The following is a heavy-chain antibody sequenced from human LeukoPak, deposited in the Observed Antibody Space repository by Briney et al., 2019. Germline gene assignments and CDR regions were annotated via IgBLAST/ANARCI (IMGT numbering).Heavy chain of an antibody. J-gene: IGHJ4*02. CDR2: INGDGTTS. V-gene: IGHV3-74*01. CDR3: ARTIAVNGGDFDY. D-gene: IGHD6-19*01. Sequence: GGSLRLSCAASGFTFGSYWMQWVRQTPEKGLVWVARINGDGTTSSHADSVKGRFTISRDNAKNTLYLQMNSLRAEDTALYYCARTIAVNGGDFDYWGQGTLVTVSS. CDR1: GFTFGSYW.